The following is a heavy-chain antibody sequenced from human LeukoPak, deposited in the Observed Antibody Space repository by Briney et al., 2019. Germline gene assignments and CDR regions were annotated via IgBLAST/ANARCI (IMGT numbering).Heavy chain of an antibody. V-gene: IGHV3-48*01. CDR3: ARSYYDFWSGLPGRYGFDY. Sequence: GGSLRLSCAASGFTFSSYSMNWVRQAPGKGLEWVSYISSSSSTIYYADSVKGRFTISRDNAKNSLYLQMNSLRAEDTAVYYCARSYYDFWSGLPGRYGFDYWGQGTLVTVSS. CDR1: GFTFSSYS. J-gene: IGHJ4*02. CDR2: ISSSSSTI. D-gene: IGHD3-3*01.